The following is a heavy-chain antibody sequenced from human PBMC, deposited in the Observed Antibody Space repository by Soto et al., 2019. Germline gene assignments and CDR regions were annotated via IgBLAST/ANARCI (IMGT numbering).Heavy chain of an antibody. CDR3: AKPLTYYDFWGGYYKHYNWFDH. CDR1: GYTFTSHD. CDR2: MNTNSGNT. D-gene: IGHD3-3*01. V-gene: IGHV1-8*01. J-gene: IGHJ5*02. Sequence: QVQLVQSGAEVKKPGASLKVSCKASGYTFTSHDINWVRQATGQGLEWMGWMNTNSGNTGYAQKFQGRVTMTRNTFISTAYLELSVLRSVDVAVYYSAKPLTYYDFWGGYYKHYNWFDHWGQGTLVTVSS.